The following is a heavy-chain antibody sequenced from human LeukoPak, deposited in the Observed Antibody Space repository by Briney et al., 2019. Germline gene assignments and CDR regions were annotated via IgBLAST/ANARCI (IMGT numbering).Heavy chain of an antibody. CDR2: INHSGST. D-gene: IGHD6-19*01. V-gene: IGHV4-34*01. CDR3: ARGYSSGWYRINY. CDR1: GGSFSGYY. Sequence: PSETLSLTCAVYGGSFSGYYWSWIRQPPGKGLEWIGEINHSGSTNYNPSLKSRVTISVDTSKNQFSLKLSSVTAADTAVYYCARGYSSGWYRINYWGQGTLVTVSS. J-gene: IGHJ4*02.